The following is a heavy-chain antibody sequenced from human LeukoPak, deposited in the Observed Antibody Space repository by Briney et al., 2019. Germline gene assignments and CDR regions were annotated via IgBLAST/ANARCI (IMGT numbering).Heavy chain of an antibody. J-gene: IGHJ6*02. Sequence: AGGSLRLSCAASGFTFNNYAMNWVRPAPGKGLEWGSVISGSGGTTYYADSVKGRFTISRDSSKNTLYLQMNSLRAEDTAVYYCAKVSGGGLYYDGMDVWGQGTTVTVSS. CDR3: AKVSGGGLYYDGMDV. D-gene: IGHD1-14*01. V-gene: IGHV3-23*01. CDR2: ISGSGGTT. CDR1: GFTFNNYA.